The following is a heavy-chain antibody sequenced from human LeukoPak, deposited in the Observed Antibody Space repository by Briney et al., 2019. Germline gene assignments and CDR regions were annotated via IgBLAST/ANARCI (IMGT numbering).Heavy chain of an antibody. Sequence: GGSLRLSCAASGFSFSNYGMHWVRQAPGKGLEWVAFIRYDGSNKYYADSVKGRFTISRDNSKNTLYLQMNSLRAEDTAVYYCARAEYCGGDCYSNWGQGILVTVSS. J-gene: IGHJ4*02. V-gene: IGHV3-30*02. CDR2: IRYDGSNK. CDR3: ARAEYCGGDCYSN. CDR1: GFSFSNYG. D-gene: IGHD2-21*02.